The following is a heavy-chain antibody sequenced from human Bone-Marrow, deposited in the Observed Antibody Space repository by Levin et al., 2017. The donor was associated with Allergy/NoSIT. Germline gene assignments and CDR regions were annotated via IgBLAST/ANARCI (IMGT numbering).Heavy chain of an antibody. V-gene: IGHV4-30-2*01. CDR2: IYYSGST. Sequence: SQTLSLTCAISGASISSGGYSWSWIRQTPGQGLEWIGHIYYSGSTYYNPSLKSRVIISVDRSKNQFSLKLRSVTAADTAVYCCARDYSNGRANWFDPWGQAALVSVSS. D-gene: IGHD3-22*01. CDR1: GASISSGGYS. J-gene: IGHJ5*02. CDR3: ARDYSNGRANWFDP.